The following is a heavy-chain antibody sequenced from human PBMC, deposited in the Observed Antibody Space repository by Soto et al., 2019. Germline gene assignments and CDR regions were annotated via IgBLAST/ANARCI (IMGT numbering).Heavy chain of an antibody. CDR3: ARDNWGNFDY. Sequence: QVQLQESGPGLVKPSETLSLTCTVSGGSISTYYWSWIRQPPGKGLEWIGYIYYSGSTNYNPSLKSRVTLSVDMSKNQFSLKLSSVTAADTAVYYCARDNWGNFDYWGQGTLVTVSS. J-gene: IGHJ4*02. CDR2: IYYSGST. CDR1: GGSISTYY. V-gene: IGHV4-59*01. D-gene: IGHD7-27*01.